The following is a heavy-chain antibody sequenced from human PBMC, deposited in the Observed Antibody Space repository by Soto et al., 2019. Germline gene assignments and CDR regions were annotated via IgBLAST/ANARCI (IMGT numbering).Heavy chain of an antibody. J-gene: IGHJ6*04. CDR1: GYTFTSYY. Sequence: QVQLVQSGAEVKKPGASVKVSCKASGYTFTSYYIHWVRQAPGQGLEWMGIINPNGGSTNYPQEFQGRVTMTRDTSTSTVYMDLSSLTSEDTAVYYCARGLFAGDVWGKGTMVTVSS. CDR2: INPNGGST. CDR3: ARGLFAGDV. V-gene: IGHV1-46*03.